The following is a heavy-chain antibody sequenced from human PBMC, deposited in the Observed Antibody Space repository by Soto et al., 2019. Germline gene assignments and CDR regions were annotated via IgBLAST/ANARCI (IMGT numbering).Heavy chain of an antibody. CDR1: GYTFTSYA. D-gene: IGHD6-13*01. CDR3: ARDLRGGAAGPFGWDKYYYYGMDV. CDR2: INAGNGNT. V-gene: IGHV1-3*01. J-gene: IGHJ6*02. Sequence: ASVKVSCKASGYTFTSYAMHWVRQAPGQRLEWMGWINAGNGNTKYSQKFQGRVTITRDTSASTAYMDLSSLRSEDTAVYYCARDLRGGAAGPFGWDKYYYYGMDVWGQGTTVTVSS.